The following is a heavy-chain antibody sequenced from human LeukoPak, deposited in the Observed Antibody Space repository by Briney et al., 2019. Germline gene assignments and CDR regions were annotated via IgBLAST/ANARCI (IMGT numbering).Heavy chain of an antibody. CDR1: GGSISSGSYY. CDR3: ARDSSSPPAAFDY. J-gene: IGHJ4*02. V-gene: IGHV4-39*07. D-gene: IGHD6-6*01. CDR2: IYYSGST. Sequence: SETLSLTCTVSGGSISSGSYYWGWIHQPPGKGLEWIGSIYYSGSTYYNPSLKSRVTISVDTSKNQFSLKLSSVTAADTAVYYCARDSSSPPAAFDYWGQGTLVTVSS.